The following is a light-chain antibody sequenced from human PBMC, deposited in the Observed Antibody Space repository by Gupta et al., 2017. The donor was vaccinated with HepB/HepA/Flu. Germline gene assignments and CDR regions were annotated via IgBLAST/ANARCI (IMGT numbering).Light chain of an antibody. CDR2: GAS. J-gene: IGKJ4*01. CDR3: QQYNNWPLT. CDR1: QIISSN. Sequence: EIVMTQSPVTLSVSPGERATLSCRASQIISSNLAWYQQKPGQAPRLLIYGASTRATGIPARFSGSGSVTEFTLTISSLQSEDFAVYYCQQYNNWPLTFGGGTKVEIK. V-gene: IGKV3-15*01.